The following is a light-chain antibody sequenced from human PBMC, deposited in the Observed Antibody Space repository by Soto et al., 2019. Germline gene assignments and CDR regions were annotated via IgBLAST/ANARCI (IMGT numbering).Light chain of an antibody. Sequence: DIQLTQSPSLLSASVGDRVTITCRASHDISTYLAWYQQKPGKAPKLMIYEASTLQSGVPSRFSGSGSGTEFTLTISGLLPEDFATYHCQQLNSYPLGTFGQGTKLEIK. CDR1: HDISTY. CDR2: EAS. J-gene: IGKJ2*01. CDR3: QQLNSYPLGT. V-gene: IGKV1-9*01.